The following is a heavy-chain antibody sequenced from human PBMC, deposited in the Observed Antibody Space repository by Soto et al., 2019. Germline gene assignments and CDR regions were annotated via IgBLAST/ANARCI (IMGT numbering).Heavy chain of an antibody. CDR2: ISSSSSYI. CDR3: PVIGVTTGADYFDY. CDR1: GFTFSSYS. J-gene: IGHJ4*02. V-gene: IGHV3-21*01. Sequence: EVQLVESGGGLVKPGGSLRLSCAASGFTFSSYSMNWVRQAPGKGLEWVSSISSSSSYIYYADSVKGRFTISRDNAKNSLYLQMNSLRAEDTAVYYCPVIGVTTGADYFDYWGQGTLVTVSS. D-gene: IGHD4-17*01.